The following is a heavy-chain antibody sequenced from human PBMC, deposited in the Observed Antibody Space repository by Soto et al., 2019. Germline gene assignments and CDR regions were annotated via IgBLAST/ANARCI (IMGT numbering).Heavy chain of an antibody. V-gene: IGHV5-51*01. J-gene: IGHJ6*02. Sequence: PGESLKISCKGSGYSFTSYWIGWVRQMPGKGLEWMGIIYPGDSDTRYSPSFQGQVTISADKSISTAYLQWSSLKASDTAMYYCARLAGLRFLEWNLYYYYYGMDVWGQGTTVTVSS. CDR1: GYSFTSYW. CDR3: ARLAGLRFLEWNLYYYYYGMDV. D-gene: IGHD3-3*01. CDR2: IYPGDSDT.